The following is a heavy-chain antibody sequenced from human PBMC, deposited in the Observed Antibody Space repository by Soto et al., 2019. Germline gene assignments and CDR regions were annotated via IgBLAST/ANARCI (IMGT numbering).Heavy chain of an antibody. D-gene: IGHD3-3*01. J-gene: IGHJ6*02. CDR3: ARGYDFWSGYYYPYGMDV. V-gene: IGHV3-30-3*01. Sequence: QVQLVESGGGVVQPGRSLRLSCAASGFTFSSYAMHWVRQAPGKGLEWVAVISYDGSNKNHADTVKGPFTISRDNSKNTLYLKMNSLRAEDTAVYYCARGYDFWSGYYYPYGMDVWGQGTTVTVSS. CDR2: ISYDGSNK. CDR1: GFTFSSYA.